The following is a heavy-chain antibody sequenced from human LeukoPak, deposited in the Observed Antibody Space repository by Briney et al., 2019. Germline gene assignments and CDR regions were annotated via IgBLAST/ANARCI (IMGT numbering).Heavy chain of an antibody. V-gene: IGHV3-9*01. Sequence: SLRLSCAASGFTFDDYAMHCGRQGPGKSLGCGSGICWNSDSIGYADSVKGRFTISRDNDKNSLYLQMNSLRAEDTALYYCAKVATPYYYGSGKVNPYYMDVWGKGTTVTISS. CDR1: GFTFDDYA. D-gene: IGHD3-10*01. J-gene: IGHJ6*03. CDR2: ICWNSDSI. CDR3: AKVATPYYYGSGKVNPYYMDV.